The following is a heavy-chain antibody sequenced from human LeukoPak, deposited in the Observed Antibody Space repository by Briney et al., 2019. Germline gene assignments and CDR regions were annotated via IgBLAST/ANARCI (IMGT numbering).Heavy chain of an antibody. CDR3: ATWGGPSSGWYLVAFDI. D-gene: IGHD6-19*01. V-gene: IGHV1-24*01. J-gene: IGHJ3*02. Sequence: ASVKVSCKVSGYTLTELSMHWVRQAPAKGLEWMGGFDPEDGETIYAQKFQGRVTMTEDTSTDTAYMELSSLRSEDTAVYYCATWGGPSSGWYLVAFDIWGQGTMVTVSS. CDR2: FDPEDGET. CDR1: GYTLTELS.